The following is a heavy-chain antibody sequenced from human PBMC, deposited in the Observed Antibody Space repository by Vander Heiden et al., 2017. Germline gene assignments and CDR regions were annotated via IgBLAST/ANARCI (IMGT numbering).Heavy chain of an antibody. CDR3: ARHYDYVWGTVFSRPFDY. CDR2: INHSGST. CDR1: GGSFSGYY. Sequence: QVQLQQWGAGLLKPSETLSLTCAVSGGSFSGYYWSWIRQPPGKGLEWIGEINHSGSTNYNPSLKRRVSISVDTSKNQFSLKLSSVTAAETAVYYCARHYDYVWGTVFSRPFDYWGQGTLVTVSS. D-gene: IGHD3-16*01. V-gene: IGHV4-34*01. J-gene: IGHJ4*02.